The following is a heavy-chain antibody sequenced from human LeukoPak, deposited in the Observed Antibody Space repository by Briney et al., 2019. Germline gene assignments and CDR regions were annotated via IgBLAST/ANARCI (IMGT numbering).Heavy chain of an antibody. V-gene: IGHV1-18*01. J-gene: IGHJ3*02. CDR1: GYTFSNYG. D-gene: IGHD4-23*01. CDR3: ARVRDYGGNADALDI. Sequence: ASVKVSCKASGYTFSNYGINWVRQAPGQGLEWVGWISTYIGNTNYAQRLQGRVTLTTDISTTTVYMELRSLRSDDAAIYYCARVRDYGGNADALDIWGQGTKVTVSS. CDR2: ISTYIGNT.